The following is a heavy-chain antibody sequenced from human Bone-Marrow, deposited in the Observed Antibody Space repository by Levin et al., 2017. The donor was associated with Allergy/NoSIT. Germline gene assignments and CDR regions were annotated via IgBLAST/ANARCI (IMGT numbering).Heavy chain of an antibody. J-gene: IGHJ4*02. CDR1: GFTFNTHW. CDR3: VRDVTMSGTGPHFDS. D-gene: IGHD1-26*01. CDR2: IYNGGTYT. V-gene: IGHV3-74*03. Sequence: GESLKISCAASGFTFNTHWMHWVRQAPGKGLVWVSRIYNGGTYTTYADSVKGRFIISRDNAKNTVYLQMNGLRAEDTAVYYCVRDVTMSGTGPHFDSWGQGTLVTVSS.